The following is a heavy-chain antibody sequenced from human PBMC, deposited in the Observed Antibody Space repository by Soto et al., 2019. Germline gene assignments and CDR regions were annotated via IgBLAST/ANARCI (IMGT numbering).Heavy chain of an antibody. D-gene: IGHD3-10*01. J-gene: IGHJ6*02. Sequence: SETLSLTCTVSGGSISSYYWSWVRQPAGKGLEWIGRIYTSGSTNYNPSLKSRVTMSVDTSKNQFSLKLSSVTAADTAVYYCARGYGSGSYYNPYGMDVWGQGTTVTVSS. CDR2: IYTSGST. CDR1: GGSISSYY. V-gene: IGHV4-4*07. CDR3: ARGYGSGSYYNPYGMDV.